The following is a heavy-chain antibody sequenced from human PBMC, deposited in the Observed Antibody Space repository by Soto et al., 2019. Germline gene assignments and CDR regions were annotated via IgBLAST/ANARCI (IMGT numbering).Heavy chain of an antibody. J-gene: IGHJ6*02. CDR1: GGSISSSSYY. D-gene: IGHD1-1*01. V-gene: IGHV4-30-4*08. CDR2: IYYSGST. CDR3: ARVTTGPAYGMDV. Sequence: SETLSLTCTVSGGSISSSSYYWGWIRQPPGKGLEWIGSIYYSGSTYYNPSLKSRVTISVDTSKNQFSLKLSSVTAADTAVYYCARVTTGPAYGMDVWGQGTTVTVSS.